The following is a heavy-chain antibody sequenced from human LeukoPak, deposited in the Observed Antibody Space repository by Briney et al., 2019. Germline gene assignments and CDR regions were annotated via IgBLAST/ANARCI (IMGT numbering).Heavy chain of an antibody. J-gene: IGHJ4*02. CDR2: IKRDGSET. V-gene: IGHV3-7*01. CDR3: ARDANYYDSRGENYFNC. CDR1: GFAFSSYW. Sequence: QPGGSLRLSCAASGFAFSSYWMSWVRQAPGKGLEWVANIKRDGSETYYVDSVKGRFTISRDNAKNSLYLQLNSLRAEDTAVYYCARDANYYDSRGENYFNCWGQGTLVTVSS. D-gene: IGHD3-22*01.